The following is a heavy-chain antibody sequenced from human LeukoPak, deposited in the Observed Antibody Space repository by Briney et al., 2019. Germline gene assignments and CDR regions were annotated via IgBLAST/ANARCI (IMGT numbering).Heavy chain of an antibody. J-gene: IGHJ3*02. CDR2: ISSSSSYI. Sequence: GGSLRLSCAASGFTFSSYSVNWVRQAPGKGLEWVSSISSSSSYIYYADSVKGRFTISRDNAKNSLYLQMNSLRAEDTAVYYCARESRWELPDAFDIWGQGTMVTVSS. CDR1: GFTFSSYS. V-gene: IGHV3-21*01. D-gene: IGHD1-26*01. CDR3: ARESRWELPDAFDI.